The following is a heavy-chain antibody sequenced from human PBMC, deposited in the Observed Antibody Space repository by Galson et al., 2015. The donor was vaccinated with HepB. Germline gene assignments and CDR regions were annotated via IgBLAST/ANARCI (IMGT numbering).Heavy chain of an antibody. V-gene: IGHV3-30*02. D-gene: IGHD1-1*01. J-gene: IGHJ4*02. CDR1: GFTFSSYG. CDR3: ARLTPNWNSHFDY. CDR2: IRYDGSNK. Sequence: SLRLSCAASGFTFSSYGMHWVRQAPGKGLEWVAFIRYDGSNKYYADSVKGRFTISRDNSKNTLYLQMSSLRSEDTAVYYCARLTPNWNSHFDYWGQGTLVTVSS.